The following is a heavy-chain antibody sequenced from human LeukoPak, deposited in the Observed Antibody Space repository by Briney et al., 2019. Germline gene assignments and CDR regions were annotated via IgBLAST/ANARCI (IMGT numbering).Heavy chain of an antibody. CDR1: GGSISSSAYH. CDR3: ARVSWPGRGSRFDP. V-gene: IGHV4-39*07. Sequence: SETLSLTCTVSGGSISSSAYHWGWIRQPPGKGLEWIGSIHIGGSTYYNPSLKSRVTTSVDTSKNQFSLKLTSVTAADTAVYYCARVSWPGRGSRFDPWGQGTLVTVSS. D-gene: IGHD3-16*01. CDR2: IHIGGST. J-gene: IGHJ5*02.